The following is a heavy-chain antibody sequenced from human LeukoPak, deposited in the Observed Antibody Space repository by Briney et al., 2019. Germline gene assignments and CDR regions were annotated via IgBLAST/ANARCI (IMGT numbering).Heavy chain of an antibody. D-gene: IGHD2-15*01. V-gene: IGHV4-4*07. CDR2: IYTRGST. CDR3: ARGRYCSADICSGGDAFDI. Sequence: SETLSLTCTVSGGSINNYYWSCIRQPAGKGLEWIGRIYTRGSTNYNPSLKSRVTMSVDTSKNQFSLKLSSVTAADTAVYYCARGRYCSADICSGGDAFDIWGQGTMVSVSS. J-gene: IGHJ3*02. CDR1: GGSINNYY.